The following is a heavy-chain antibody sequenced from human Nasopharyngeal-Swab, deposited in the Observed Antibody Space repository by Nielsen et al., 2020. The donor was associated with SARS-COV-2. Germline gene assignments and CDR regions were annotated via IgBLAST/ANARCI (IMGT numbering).Heavy chain of an antibody. Sequence: ASAKVSCKASGYTFTSYGNSWVRQAPGQGLEWMGWISAYNGNTNYAQKLQGRVTMTTDTSTSTAYMELRSLRSDDTAVYYCARVGPRKWGDYYGMDVWGQGTTVTVSS. V-gene: IGHV1-18*01. J-gene: IGHJ6*02. CDR3: ARVGPRKWGDYYGMDV. D-gene: IGHD3-16*01. CDR1: GYTFTSYG. CDR2: ISAYNGNT.